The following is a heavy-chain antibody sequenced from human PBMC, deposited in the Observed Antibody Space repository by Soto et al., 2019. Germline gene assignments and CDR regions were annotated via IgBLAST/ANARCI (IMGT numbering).Heavy chain of an antibody. CDR1: GDSVSSYSAA. J-gene: IGHJ6*03. V-gene: IGHV6-1*01. CDR3: ARDIVVVVAARYLEDYYYYYYMDV. Sequence: PSQTLSLTCAISGDSVSSYSAAWNWIRQSPSRGLEWLGRTYYRSKWYNDYAVSVKSRITINPDTSKNQFSLQLNSVTPEDTAVYYCARDIVVVVAARYLEDYYYYYYMDVWGKGATVTVSS. CDR2: TYYRSKWYN. D-gene: IGHD2-15*01.